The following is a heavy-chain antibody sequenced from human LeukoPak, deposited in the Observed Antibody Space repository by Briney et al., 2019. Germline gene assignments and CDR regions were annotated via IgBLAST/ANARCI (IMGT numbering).Heavy chain of an antibody. J-gene: IGHJ4*02. V-gene: IGHV4-34*01. D-gene: IGHD3-10*01. CDR2: INHSGST. CDR3: ARGWVPGRYFNY. Sequence: PGGSLRLSCAVSGFTVSSNYMNWIRQPPGKGLEWIGEINHSGSTNYNPSLKSRVTISVDTSKDQYSLKLSSVTAADTAVYYCARGWVPGRYFNYWGQGTLVTVSS. CDR1: GFTVSSNY.